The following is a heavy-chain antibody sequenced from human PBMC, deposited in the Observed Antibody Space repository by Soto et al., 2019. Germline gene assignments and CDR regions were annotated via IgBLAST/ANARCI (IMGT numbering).Heavy chain of an antibody. CDR1: GYTFTGYY. Sequence: ASVKVSCKASGYTFTGYYMHWVRQAPGQGLEWMGWINPNSGGTNYAQKFQGRVTMTRDTSISTAYMELSRLRSDDTAVYYCARVMVRGVSYGMDVWGQGTTATVSS. J-gene: IGHJ6*02. CDR2: INPNSGGT. V-gene: IGHV1-2*02. CDR3: ARVMVRGVSYGMDV. D-gene: IGHD3-10*01.